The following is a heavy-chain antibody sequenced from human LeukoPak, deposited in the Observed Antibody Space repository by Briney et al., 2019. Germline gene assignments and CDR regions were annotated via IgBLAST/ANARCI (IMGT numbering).Heavy chain of an antibody. Sequence: SETLSLTCTVSGGSISSYYWSWIRQPPGKGLEWIGYIYYSGSTNYNPSLKSRVTISVDTSKSQFSLKLSSVTAADTAVYYCAGSTYYYDSSGYYYETFDYWGQGTLVTVSP. D-gene: IGHD3-22*01. CDR3: AGSTYYYDSSGYYYETFDY. CDR2: IYYSGST. CDR1: GGSISSYY. J-gene: IGHJ4*02. V-gene: IGHV4-59*01.